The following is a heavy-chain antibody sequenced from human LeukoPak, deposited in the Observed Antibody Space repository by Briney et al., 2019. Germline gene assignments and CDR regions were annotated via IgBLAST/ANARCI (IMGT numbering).Heavy chain of an antibody. J-gene: IGHJ4*02. D-gene: IGHD5-18*01. CDR3: AGSEIYSITDY. CDR1: GFTFSSYE. CDR2: ISSSGSTI. Sequence: GGSLRLSCAASGFTFSSYEMNWVRQAPGKGLEWVSYISSSGSTIYYADSVKGRFTISRDNAKNSLYLQMNSLRAEDTAVYYCAGSEIYSITDYWGQGTLVTVSS. V-gene: IGHV3-48*03.